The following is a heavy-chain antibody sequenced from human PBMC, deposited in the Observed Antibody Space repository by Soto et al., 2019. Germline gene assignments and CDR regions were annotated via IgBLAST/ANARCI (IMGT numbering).Heavy chain of an antibody. CDR3: AKDAVSLDGVWLAHD. J-gene: IGHJ4*02. Sequence: LRLSCAASGFTFSSYAMIWIRQVPGKGLEWVSGLYGSGGGIHYADSVKGRFTISRDNSAYSVYLQMNDLRVEDSAVYYCAKDAVSLDGVWLAHDWGQGTVVTVSS. D-gene: IGHD5-12*01. CDR1: GFTFSSYA. V-gene: IGHV3-23*01. CDR2: LYGSGGGI.